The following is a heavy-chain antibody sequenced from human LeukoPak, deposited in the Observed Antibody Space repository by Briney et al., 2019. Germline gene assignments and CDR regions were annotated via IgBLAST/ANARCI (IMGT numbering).Heavy chain of an antibody. Sequence: PGRSLRLSCAASGFTFDDYAMHWVRQAPGKGLEWVAVISYDGSNKYYADSVKGRFTISRDNSKNTLYLQMNSLRAEDTAVYYCARAAVIVGASYFDYWGQGTLVTVSS. J-gene: IGHJ4*02. V-gene: IGHV3-30-3*01. D-gene: IGHD1-26*01. CDR2: ISYDGSNK. CDR3: ARAAVIVGASYFDY. CDR1: GFTFDDYA.